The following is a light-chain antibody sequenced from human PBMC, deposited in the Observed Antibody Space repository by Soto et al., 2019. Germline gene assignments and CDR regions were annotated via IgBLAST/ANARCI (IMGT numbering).Light chain of an antibody. J-gene: IGKJ3*01. CDR2: DAS. Sequence: DIQMTQSPSSLSASVGDRVTITCQASQDISNYLNWYPQKPGKAPKLLIYDASNLETGVPSSFSGSGSGTDFTFTISSLQPEDIATDYCQQYDNLPFTFGPGTKVDIK. CDR1: QDISNY. CDR3: QQYDNLPFT. V-gene: IGKV1-33*01.